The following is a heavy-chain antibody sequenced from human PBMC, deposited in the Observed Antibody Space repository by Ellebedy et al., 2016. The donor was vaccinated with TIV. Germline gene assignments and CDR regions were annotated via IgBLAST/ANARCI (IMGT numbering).Heavy chain of an antibody. CDR2: INSDGSST. D-gene: IGHD7-27*01. V-gene: IGHV3-74*01. CDR3: ARDHPLGIENFDY. Sequence: GESLKISCAASEFTFNWHGMHWVRQAPGKGLVWVSRINSDGSSTSYADSVKGRFTISRDNAKNTLYLQMNSLRAEDTAMYYCARDHPLGIENFDYWGQGTLVTVSS. CDR1: EFTFNWHG. J-gene: IGHJ4*02.